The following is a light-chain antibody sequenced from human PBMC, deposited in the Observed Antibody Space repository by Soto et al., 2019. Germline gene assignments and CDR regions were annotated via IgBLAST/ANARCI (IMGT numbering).Light chain of an antibody. CDR3: CSYAGSYTGV. CDR2: DVS. V-gene: IGLV2-11*01. Sequence: QSALTQPRSVSGSPRQSVTISCTGTSSDVGGYNYVSWYQQHPGKAPKLMIYDVSKRPSGVPDRFSGSKSGNTASLTISGLQAEDEADYYCCSYAGSYTGVFGEGTQLTVL. J-gene: IGLJ3*02. CDR1: SSDVGGYNY.